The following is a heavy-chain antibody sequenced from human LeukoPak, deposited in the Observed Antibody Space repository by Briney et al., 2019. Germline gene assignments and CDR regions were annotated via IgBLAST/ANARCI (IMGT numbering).Heavy chain of an antibody. D-gene: IGHD6-19*01. CDR3: ARDSYGSGWYPNWFDP. J-gene: IGHJ5*02. CDR1: GGSISSSSYY. Sequence: SETLSLTCTVTGGSISSSSYYWGWIRQPPGKGLEWIGSIYYSGSTYYNPSLKSRVTISVDTSKNQFSLKLSSVTAADTAVYYCARDSYGSGWYPNWFDPWGQGTLVTVSS. CDR2: IYYSGST. V-gene: IGHV4-39*07.